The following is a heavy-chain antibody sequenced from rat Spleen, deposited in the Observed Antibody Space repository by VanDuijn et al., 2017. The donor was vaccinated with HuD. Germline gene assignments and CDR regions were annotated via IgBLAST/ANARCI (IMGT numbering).Heavy chain of an antibody. D-gene: IGHD1-1*01. J-gene: IGHJ4*01. V-gene: IGHV5-22*01. CDR1: GFTFSDYY. CDR3: ARRDYYRGGVMDA. Sequence: EVQLVESDGGLVQPGRSLKLSCAASGFTFSDYYMAWVRQAPKKGLEWVASISYEGSSTYYGDSVKGRFTISRDNAKSTLYLQMNSLRSEDTATYYCARRDYYRGGVMDAWGQGASVTVSS. CDR2: ISYEGSST.